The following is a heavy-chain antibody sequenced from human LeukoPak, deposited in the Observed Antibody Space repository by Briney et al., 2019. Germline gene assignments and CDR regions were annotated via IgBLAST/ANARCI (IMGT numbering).Heavy chain of an antibody. CDR2: INHSGST. CDR1: GGSFSGYY. J-gene: IGHJ4*02. Sequence: PSETLSLTCAVYGGSFSGYYWTWIRQPPGKGLEWIGEINHSGSTNYNPSLRRRVTISVDTSKNQFSLKLSSVTAADTAVYYCAREKGWYGRSYYFDYWGQGTLVTVSS. V-gene: IGHV4-34*01. CDR3: AREKGWYGRSYYFDY. D-gene: IGHD6-19*01.